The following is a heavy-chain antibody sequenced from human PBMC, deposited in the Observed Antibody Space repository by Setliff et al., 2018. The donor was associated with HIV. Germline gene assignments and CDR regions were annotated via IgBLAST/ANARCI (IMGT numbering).Heavy chain of an antibody. J-gene: IGHJ3*02. CDR2: INGDGSFT. V-gene: IGHV3-74*01. CDR1: GGTFSSYA. Sequence: GASVKVSCKASGGTFSSYAISWVRQAPGQGLEWVSRINGDGSFTVYADSVKGRFTISRDNSKNTLYLQMNSVRGEDTAVYYCTSWGVPRDGFDIWGHGTKVTVSS. CDR3: TSWGVPRDGFDI. D-gene: IGHD3-16*01.